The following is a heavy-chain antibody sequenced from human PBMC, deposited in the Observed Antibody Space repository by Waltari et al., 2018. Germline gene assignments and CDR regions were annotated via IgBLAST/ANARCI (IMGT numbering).Heavy chain of an antibody. D-gene: IGHD6-19*01. Sequence: PGASVKVSCKASAYTFSTYGITWVRQVPGQGLEWMGWISVHNGNTNHAQKFQDRVTLTTDTSTHTAYLEMRSLTADDTAMYYCATSVGGNMEFDNWGQGTLVTVSS. V-gene: IGHV1-18*01. CDR3: ATSVGGNMEFDN. J-gene: IGHJ1*01. CDR2: ISVHNGNT. CDR1: AYTFSTYG.